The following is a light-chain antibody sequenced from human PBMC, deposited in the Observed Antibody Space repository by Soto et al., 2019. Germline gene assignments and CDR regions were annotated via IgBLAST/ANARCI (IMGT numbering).Light chain of an antibody. CDR2: DAS. Sequence: DIQLTQSHSTLSASVGERVTLTCRASQSISSWLAWYQQKPGKAPKLLIYDASSLESGVPSRFSGSGSGTEFTLTISSLQPDDFATYYCQQYNSYLTFGQGTKVDIK. CDR1: QSISSW. CDR3: QQYNSYLT. J-gene: IGKJ1*01. V-gene: IGKV1-5*01.